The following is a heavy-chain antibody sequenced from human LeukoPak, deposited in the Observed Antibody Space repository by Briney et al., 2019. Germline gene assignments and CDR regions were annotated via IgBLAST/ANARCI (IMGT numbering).Heavy chain of an antibody. CDR3: AKDRYPYYYDSSGYYPLDY. CDR1: GFTFSSYG. J-gene: IGHJ4*02. V-gene: IGHV3-30*02. CDR2: IRYDGSNK. D-gene: IGHD3-22*01. Sequence: PGGSLRLSCAASGFTFSSYGMHWVRQAPGKGLEWVAFIRYDGSNKYYADSVKGRFTISRDNSKSTLYLQMNSLRAEDTAVYYCAKDRYPYYYDSSGYYPLDYWGQGTLVTVSS.